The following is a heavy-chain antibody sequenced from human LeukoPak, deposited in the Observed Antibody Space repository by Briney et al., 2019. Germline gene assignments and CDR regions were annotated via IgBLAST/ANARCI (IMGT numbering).Heavy chain of an antibody. J-gene: IGHJ4*02. Sequence: GGSLRLSCAASGFTFSSYSMNWVRQAPGKGLEWVSSISSSSSYIYYADSVKGRFTISRDNAKNSLYLQMNSLRAEDTAVYYCARHPITMVRGVPFPFDYWGQGTLVTVSS. CDR2: ISSSSSYI. V-gene: IGHV3-21*01. CDR1: GFTFSSYS. CDR3: ARHPITMVRGVPFPFDY. D-gene: IGHD3-10*01.